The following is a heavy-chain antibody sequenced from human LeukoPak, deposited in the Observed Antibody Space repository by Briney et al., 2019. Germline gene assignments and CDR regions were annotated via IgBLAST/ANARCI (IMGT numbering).Heavy chain of an antibody. D-gene: IGHD3-22*01. CDR2: INPSGGSR. Sequence: ASVKVSCKASGYTFTSYYMHWVRQAPGQGLEWMGIINPSGGSRTYAQKFQGRVTITADESTSTAYMELSSLRSEDTAVYYCARESSPGLNYYYYYGMDVWGQGTTVTVSS. CDR3: ARESSPGLNYYYYYGMDV. CDR1: GYTFTSYY. V-gene: IGHV1-46*01. J-gene: IGHJ6*02.